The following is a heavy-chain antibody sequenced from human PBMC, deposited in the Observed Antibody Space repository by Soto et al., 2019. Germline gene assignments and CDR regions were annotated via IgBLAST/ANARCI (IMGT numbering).Heavy chain of an antibody. CDR3: ARGSGSWNGYYFDY. V-gene: IGHV3-53*04. CDR1: GFTVSSNY. D-gene: IGHD1-1*01. CDR2: IYSGGST. Sequence: GGSLRLSSAASGFTVSSNYMSWVRQAPGKGLEWVSVIYSGGSTYYADSVKGRFTISRHNSKNTLYLQMNSLRAEDTAVYYCARGSGSWNGYYFDYWGQGTLVTVSS. J-gene: IGHJ4*02.